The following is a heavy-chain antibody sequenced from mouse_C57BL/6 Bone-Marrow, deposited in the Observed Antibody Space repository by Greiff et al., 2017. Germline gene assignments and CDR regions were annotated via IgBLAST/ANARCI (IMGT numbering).Heavy chain of an antibody. J-gene: IGHJ1*03. V-gene: IGHV6-3*01. D-gene: IGHD2-3*01. CDR1: GFTFSNYW. Sequence: EVKVEESGGGLVQPGGSVKLSCVASGFTFSNYWMNWVRQSPEKGLEWVAQIRLKSDNYATHYAESVKGRFTISRDDSKSSVYLQMNNLRAEDTGIYYCTGGVTKAYWYFDVWGTGTTVTVSS. CDR3: TGGVTKAYWYFDV. CDR2: IRLKSDNYAT.